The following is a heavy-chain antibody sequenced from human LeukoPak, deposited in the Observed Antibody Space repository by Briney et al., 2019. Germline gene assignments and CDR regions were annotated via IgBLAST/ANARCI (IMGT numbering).Heavy chain of an antibody. D-gene: IGHD2-2*01. V-gene: IGHV1-8*03. J-gene: IGHJ6*03. CDR1: GYTFTSYD. Sequence: GASVKVSCKASGYTFTSYDINWVRQATGQGLEWMGWMNPNSGNTGYAQKFQGRVTITRNTPISTAYMELSSLRSEDTAVYYCARVPIVVVPAANYYYYYYYMDVWGKGTTVTVSS. CDR3: ARVPIVVVPAANYYYYYYYMDV. CDR2: MNPNSGNT.